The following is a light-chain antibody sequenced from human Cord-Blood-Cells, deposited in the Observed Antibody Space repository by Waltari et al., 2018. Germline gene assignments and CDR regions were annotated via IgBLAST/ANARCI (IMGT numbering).Light chain of an antibody. CDR1: SSDVGGYNY. J-gene: IGLJ1*01. CDR2: DVS. Sequence: QSALTQPASVSGSPGQSITISCTGTSSDVGGYNYVSWYQQHPGKAPKLMIYDVSNRPSGVSNRFSGSQSGNTSSLTISGLQADDEADYYCSSYTSSSTLVFGTGTKVTVL. CDR3: SSYTSSSTLV. V-gene: IGLV2-14*01.